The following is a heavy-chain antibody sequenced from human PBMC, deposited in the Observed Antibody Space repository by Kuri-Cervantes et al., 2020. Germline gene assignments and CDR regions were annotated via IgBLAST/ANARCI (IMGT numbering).Heavy chain of an antibody. CDR3: ARDDRIAAAGNDDFDI. V-gene: IGHV3-9*01. CDR2: ISWNSGRI. CDR1: GFTFSSYD. Sequence: SLRLSCAASGFTFSSYDMHWFRQAPGKGLEWVSGISWNSGRIGYADSVKARFIISRDNAKNSLYLKMNSLRAEDTALYYCARDDRIAAAGNDDFDIWGQGTMVTVSS. J-gene: IGHJ3*02. D-gene: IGHD6-13*01.